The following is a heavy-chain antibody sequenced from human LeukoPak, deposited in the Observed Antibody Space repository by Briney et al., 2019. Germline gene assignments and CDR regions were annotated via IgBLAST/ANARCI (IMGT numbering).Heavy chain of an antibody. D-gene: IGHD6-13*01. CDR3: AKGKPGMAAAATSPESDY. CDR1: GFNFRSYG. CDR2: ISYDGNKE. Sequence: GGSLRLSCAASGFNFRSYGMHWVRQAPGKGLEWVAVISYDGNKEYYADSVKGRFTISRDDSLNTVYLQMNSLSRDDTAVYYCAKGKPGMAAAATSPESDYWGQGTLVTVSS. V-gene: IGHV3-30*18. J-gene: IGHJ4*02.